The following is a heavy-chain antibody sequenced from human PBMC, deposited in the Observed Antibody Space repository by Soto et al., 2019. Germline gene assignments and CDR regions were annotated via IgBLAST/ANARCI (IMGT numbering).Heavy chain of an antibody. Sequence: QVQLQESGPGLVKPSETLSLTCAVSGDSVSNDNYYWSWIRQPPGKGLEWIGYIYYSGTTNYNSSLKSRLILSVDMSKNQFSLKLASVTAVDTAVYFCARSQRGRTAFTFDYWGQGALVTVSS. CDR1: GDSVSNDNYY. V-gene: IGHV4-61*01. CDR3: ARSQRGRTAFTFDY. J-gene: IGHJ4*02. CDR2: IYYSGTT. D-gene: IGHD3-16*01.